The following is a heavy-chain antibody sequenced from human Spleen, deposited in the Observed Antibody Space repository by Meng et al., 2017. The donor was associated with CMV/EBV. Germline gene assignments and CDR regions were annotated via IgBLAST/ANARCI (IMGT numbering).Heavy chain of an antibody. CDR3: ARFRRYCSSTSCYRAEPYGMDV. CDR2: INRNSGGT. Sequence: ASVKVSCKASGYTFTGYYMHWVRQGPGQGLEWMGWINRNSGGTNYAQKFQGRVTMTRDTSISTAYMELSRLRSDDTAVYYCARFRRYCSSTSCYRAEPYGMDVWGQGTTVTVSS. V-gene: IGHV1-2*02. J-gene: IGHJ6*02. D-gene: IGHD2-2*01. CDR1: GYTFTGYY.